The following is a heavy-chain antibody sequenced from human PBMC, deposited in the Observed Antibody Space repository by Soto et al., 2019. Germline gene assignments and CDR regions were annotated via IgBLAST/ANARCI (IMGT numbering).Heavy chain of an antibody. J-gene: IGHJ4*02. Sequence: EVQLVESGGGLVQPGGSLRVSCAVSGFTFRSFWMSWVRQAPGKGLAWVATINEDGSERYYVDSVKGLFTISRDNAQNSLYLQMRSLSAEDTAVYFCARDIGFDYVDWGQGTRVTVSS. V-gene: IGHV3-7*01. CDR1: GFTFRSFW. CDR2: INEDGSER. D-gene: IGHD3-16*01. CDR3: ARDIGFDYVD.